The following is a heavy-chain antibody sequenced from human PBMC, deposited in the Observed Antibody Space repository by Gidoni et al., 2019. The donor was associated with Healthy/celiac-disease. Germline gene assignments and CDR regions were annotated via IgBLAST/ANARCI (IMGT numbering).Heavy chain of an antibody. V-gene: IGHV3-30*18. D-gene: IGHD1-26*01. CDR3: AKWEWERFGAFDI. CDR1: GFTFSSYG. CDR2: ISYDGSNK. Sequence: QVQLVESGGGVVQPGRSLRLSRAASGFTFSSYGMHWVRQAPGKGLEWVAVISYDGSNKYYADSVKGRFTISRDNSKNTLYLQMNSLRAEDTAVYYCAKWEWERFGAFDIWGQGTMVTVSS. J-gene: IGHJ3*02.